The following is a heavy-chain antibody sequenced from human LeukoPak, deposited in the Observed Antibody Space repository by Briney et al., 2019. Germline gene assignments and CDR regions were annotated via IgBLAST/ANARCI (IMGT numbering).Heavy chain of an antibody. J-gene: IGHJ4*02. CDR1: GGSISSSSYY. CDR3: ASTNYGDYRFDY. Sequence: SETLSLTCTVSGGSISSSSYYWGWIRQPPGKGLEWIGSIYYSGSTYYNPSLKSRVTISVDTSKNQFSLKLSSVTAADTAVYYCASTNYGDYRFDYRGQGTLVTVSS. D-gene: IGHD4-17*01. V-gene: IGHV4-39*01. CDR2: IYYSGST.